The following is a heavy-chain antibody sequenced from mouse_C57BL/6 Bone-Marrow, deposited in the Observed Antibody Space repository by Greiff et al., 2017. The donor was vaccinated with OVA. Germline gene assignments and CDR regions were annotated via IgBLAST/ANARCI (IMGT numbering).Heavy chain of an antibody. CDR3: ARSNNY. V-gene: IGHV5-6*01. J-gene: IGHJ3*01. CDR1: GFTFSSYG. Sequence: DVHLVESGGDLVKPGGSLKLSCAASGFTFSSYGMSWVRQTPDKRLEWVATISSGGSYTYYPDSVKGRFTISRDNSQSILYLQMNALRAEDSATYYCARSNNYWGQGTLVTVSA. D-gene: IGHD5-2*01. CDR2: ISSGGSYT.